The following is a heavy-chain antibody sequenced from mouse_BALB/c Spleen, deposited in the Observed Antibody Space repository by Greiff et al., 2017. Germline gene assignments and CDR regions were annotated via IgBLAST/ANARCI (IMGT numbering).Heavy chain of an antibody. CDR3: ARMGIYYGNYYYFDY. J-gene: IGHJ2*01. Sequence: VKLVESGPGLVQPSQSLSITCTVSGFSLTSYGVHWVRPSPGKGLEWLGVIWSGGSTDYNAAFISRLSISKDNSKSQVFFKMNSLQANDTAIYYCARMGIYYGNYYYFDYWGQGTTLTVSS. CDR1: GFSLTSYG. CDR2: IWSGGST. V-gene: IGHV2-2*02. D-gene: IGHD2-1*01.